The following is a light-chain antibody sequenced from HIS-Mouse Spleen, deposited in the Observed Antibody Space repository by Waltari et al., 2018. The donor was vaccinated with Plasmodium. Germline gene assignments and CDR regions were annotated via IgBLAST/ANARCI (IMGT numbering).Light chain of an antibody. CDR1: QSVSSN. CDR3: QQYNNWSFT. V-gene: IGKV3-15*01. Sequence: DIVMTQSPATLPVSPGERATPSCRASQSVSSNVAWYQQKPGQAPRLLIYGASTRATGIPARFSGSGSGTEFTLTISSLQSEDFAVYYCQQYNNWSFTFGPGTKVDIK. CDR2: GAS. J-gene: IGKJ3*01.